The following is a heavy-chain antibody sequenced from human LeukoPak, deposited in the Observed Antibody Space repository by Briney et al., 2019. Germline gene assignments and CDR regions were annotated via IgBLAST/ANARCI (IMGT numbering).Heavy chain of an antibody. D-gene: IGHD3-10*01. J-gene: IGHJ4*02. V-gene: IGHV3-48*03. CDR2: ITASSTTI. CDR3: ARNSYGSGYFDY. CDR1: GFSFSNYE. Sequence: GGSLRLSCAASGFSFSNYEMNWVRQAPGKGLEWISYITASSTTIYYADSVKGRFTISRDNAKNSLYLQMNGLRGEDTAVYYCARNSYGSGYFDYWGQGTLVTVSS.